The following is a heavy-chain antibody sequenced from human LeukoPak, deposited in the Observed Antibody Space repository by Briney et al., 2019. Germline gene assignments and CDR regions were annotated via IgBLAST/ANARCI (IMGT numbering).Heavy chain of an antibody. V-gene: IGHV4-59*08. CDR1: GCSISSYY. D-gene: IGHD6-13*01. J-gene: IGHJ5*02. Sequence: SETLSLTCTVSGCSISSYYWSWIRQPPGKGLEWIGYIYYSGSTNYNPSLKSRVTISVDTSKNQFSLKLSSVTAADTAVYYCARYSSSWVSHWFDPWGQGTLVTVSS. CDR2: IYYSGST. CDR3: ARYSSSWVSHWFDP.